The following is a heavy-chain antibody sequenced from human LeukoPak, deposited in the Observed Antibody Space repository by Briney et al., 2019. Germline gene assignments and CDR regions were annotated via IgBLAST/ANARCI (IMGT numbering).Heavy chain of an antibody. CDR3: TRDIGPVTGTTWYFDF. Sequence: SLRLSCTASGFTFGDYAMSWVRQAPGKGLAWVGCIRSKAFGGTTEYAASVKGRFTISRDDSKSIAYLHMNSLKTEDTAVYYCTRDIGPVTGTTWYFDFWGQGTLVTVSS. J-gene: IGHJ4*02. CDR1: GFTFGDYA. CDR2: IRSKAFGGTT. D-gene: IGHD1-20*01. V-gene: IGHV3-49*04.